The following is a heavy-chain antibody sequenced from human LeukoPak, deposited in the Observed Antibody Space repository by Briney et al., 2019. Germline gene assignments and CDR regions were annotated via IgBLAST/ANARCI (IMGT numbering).Heavy chain of an antibody. CDR2: IYHSGST. Sequence: SETLSLTCAVSGGSISSGGYSWSWIRQPPGKGLEWIGYIYHSGSTYYNPSLKSRVTISVDRSRNRFSLKLSSVTAADTAVYYCAREGVLDTWAENWFDPWGQGTLVTVSS. D-gene: IGHD5-18*01. V-gene: IGHV4-30-2*01. CDR3: AREGVLDTWAENWFDP. J-gene: IGHJ5*02. CDR1: GGSISSGGYS.